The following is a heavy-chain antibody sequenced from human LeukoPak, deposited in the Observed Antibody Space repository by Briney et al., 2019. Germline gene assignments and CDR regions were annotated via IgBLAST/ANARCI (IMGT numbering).Heavy chain of an antibody. J-gene: IGHJ6*03. D-gene: IGHD6-19*01. CDR1: GFTFSSYA. Sequence: GGSLRLSCAASGFTFSSYAMSWVRQAPGKGLEWVSAISGSGGSTYYTDSVKGRFTISRDNSKNTLYLQMNSLRAEDTAVYYCAKAQAGYYYMDVWGKGTTVTVSS. V-gene: IGHV3-23*01. CDR2: ISGSGGST. CDR3: AKAQAGYYYMDV.